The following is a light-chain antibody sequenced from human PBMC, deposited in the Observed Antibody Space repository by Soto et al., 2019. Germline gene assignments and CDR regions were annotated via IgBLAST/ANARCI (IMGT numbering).Light chain of an antibody. Sequence: QSVLTQPVSVSGSPGQSIAISCTGTSSDVDAYNFVSWYQHHPGKAPKLMIFDVSNRPSGVSNRFSGSKSGNTASLTISGLQAEDEADYYCTSCTTSSTYVFGTG. J-gene: IGLJ1*01. CDR2: DVS. CDR3: TSCTTSSTYV. V-gene: IGLV2-14*03. CDR1: SSDVDAYNF.